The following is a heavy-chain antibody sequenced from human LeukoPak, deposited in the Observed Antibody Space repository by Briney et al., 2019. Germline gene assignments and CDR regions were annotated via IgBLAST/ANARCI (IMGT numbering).Heavy chain of an antibody. CDR3: ARNLMGLVGPLEC. D-gene: IGHD3/OR15-3a*01. J-gene: IGHJ4*02. CDR1: GGSISSSNW. Sequence: SETLSLTCAVSGGSISSSNWWSWVRQPPGKGLEWIGEIYHTGSTNYNPSLKSRVTISVDKSKNQFSLKLSSVTAADTAVYYCARNLMGLVGPLECWGQGTLVTVSS. CDR2: IYHTGST. V-gene: IGHV4-4*02.